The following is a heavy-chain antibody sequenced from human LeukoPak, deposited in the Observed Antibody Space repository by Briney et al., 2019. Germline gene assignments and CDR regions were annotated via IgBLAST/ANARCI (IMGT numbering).Heavy chain of an antibody. CDR3: AKAKVYDFWSGYALDY. J-gene: IGHJ4*02. V-gene: IGHV3-23*01. CDR2: ISGSGGST. D-gene: IGHD3-3*01. CDR1: GCTFSSYA. Sequence: PGGSLRLSCAASGCTFSSYAMSWVRQAPGKGLEWVSSISGSGGSTYYADSVKGRFTISRDNSKNTLYLQMNSLRAEDTAVYYCAKAKVYDFWSGYALDYWGQGTLVTVSS.